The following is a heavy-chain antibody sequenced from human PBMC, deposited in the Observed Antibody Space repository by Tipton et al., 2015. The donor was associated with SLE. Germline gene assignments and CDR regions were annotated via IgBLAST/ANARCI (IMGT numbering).Heavy chain of an antibody. CDR3: ASSGAPLYYYYMDV. J-gene: IGHJ6*03. V-gene: IGHV3-30*02. CDR1: GFTFSNAW. D-gene: IGHD3-10*01. Sequence: GSLRLSCAASGFTFSNAWMSWVRQAPGKGLEWVAFIRYDGSNKYYADSVKGRFTISRDNSKNTLYLQMNSLRAEDTAVYYCASSGAPLYYYYMDVWGKGTTVTVSS. CDR2: IRYDGSNK.